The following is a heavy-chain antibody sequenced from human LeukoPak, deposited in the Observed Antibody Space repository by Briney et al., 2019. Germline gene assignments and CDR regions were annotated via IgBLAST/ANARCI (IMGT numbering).Heavy chain of an antibody. D-gene: IGHD6-13*01. J-gene: IGHJ5*02. V-gene: IGHV3-21*01. CDR2: ISSSSSYI. Sequence: SGGSLRLSCAASGFTFSSYSMNWVRQAPGKGLEWVSSISSSSSYIYYADSVKGRFTISRDNAKNSLYLQMNSLRAEDTAVYYCARDYRAAALDPVDPWGQGTLVTVSS. CDR1: GFTFSSYS. CDR3: ARDYRAAALDPVDP.